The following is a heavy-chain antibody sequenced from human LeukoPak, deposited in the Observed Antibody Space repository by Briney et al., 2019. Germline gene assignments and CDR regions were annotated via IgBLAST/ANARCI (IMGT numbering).Heavy chain of an antibody. CDR2: INPNSGGT. V-gene: IGHV1-2*02. D-gene: IGHD2-2*01. CDR3: AGGRVPAAMTHWFDP. J-gene: IGHJ5*02. Sequence: ASVKVSCKASGYTFTNYVISWVRQAPGQGLEWMGWINPNSGGTNYAQKFQGRVTMTRDTSISTAYMELSRPRSDDTAVYYCAGGRVPAAMTHWFDPWGQGTLITVSS. CDR1: GYTFTNYV.